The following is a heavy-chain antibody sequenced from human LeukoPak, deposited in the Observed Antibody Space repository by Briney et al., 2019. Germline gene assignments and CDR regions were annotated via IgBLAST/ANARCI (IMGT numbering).Heavy chain of an antibody. Sequence: KPGRSLKLSCTASGFTFGDYAMSWFRQAPGKGLEWVGFIRSKAYGGTTEYAASVKGRFTISRDDSKSIAYLQMNSLKTEDTAVYYCTRCMVRGVVFDYWGQGTLVTVSS. V-gene: IGHV3-49*05. CDR2: IRSKAYGGTT. J-gene: IGHJ4*02. CDR1: GFTFGDYA. CDR3: TRCMVRGVVFDY. D-gene: IGHD3-10*01.